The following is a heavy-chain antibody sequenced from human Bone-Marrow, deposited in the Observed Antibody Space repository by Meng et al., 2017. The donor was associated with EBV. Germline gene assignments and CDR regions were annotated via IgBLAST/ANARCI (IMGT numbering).Heavy chain of an antibody. D-gene: IGHD4-17*01. J-gene: IGHJ4*02. CDR3: ARAPLHGGYLFDY. CDR1: GGTFSSDA. Sequence: QVQLVQSGAEVKKPGSSVKVSCKTSGGTFSSDAISWVRQAPGQGLVWLGGLIPMSGAPYYAQNFQGRVTITADESTSTHYMDLSGLRSEDTAVYYCARAPLHGGYLFDYWGQGTLVTVSS. CDR2: LIPMSGAP. V-gene: IGHV1-69*01.